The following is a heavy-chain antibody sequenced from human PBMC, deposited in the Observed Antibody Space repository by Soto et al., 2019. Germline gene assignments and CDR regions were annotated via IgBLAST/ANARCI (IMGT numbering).Heavy chain of an antibody. CDR3: ARDLPPVGY. V-gene: IGHV1-18*01. J-gene: IGHJ4*02. CDR1: GYTFTSYG. Sequence: QVQLVQSGAEVKKPGASVKVSCKASGYTFTSYGISWVRQAPGQGLEGMGWISAYNGNTNYAQKLQARATMPTETSTRTASMELRSVRSDDTAVYYCARDLPPVGYWGQGTLVTVSS. CDR2: ISAYNGNT.